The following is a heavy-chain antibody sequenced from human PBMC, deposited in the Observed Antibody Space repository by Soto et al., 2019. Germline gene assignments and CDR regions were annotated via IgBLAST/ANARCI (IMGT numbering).Heavy chain of an antibody. CDR1: GFTFGSYG. V-gene: IGHV3-33*01. J-gene: IGHJ3*02. CDR3: AREYYDSSRYYRSPAFDI. D-gene: IGHD3-22*01. Sequence: GGSLRLSCAASGFTFGSYGMHWVRQAPVKGLEWVAVIWYDGSNKYYADSVKCRFTIARENSKNTLYLQMNSLRAEDTAVYYCAREYYDSSRYYRSPAFDIWGQGTTVTVSS. CDR2: IWYDGSNK.